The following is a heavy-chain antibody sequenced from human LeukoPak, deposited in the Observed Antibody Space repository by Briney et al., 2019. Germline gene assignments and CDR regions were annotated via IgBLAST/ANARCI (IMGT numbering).Heavy chain of an antibody. CDR1: GYTLTELS. CDR2: FDPEDGET. D-gene: IGHD2-2*01. CDR3: APGMRGPYYYYGMDV. J-gene: IGHJ6*02. Sequence: ASVRVSCKVSGYTLTELSMHWVRQAPGKGLEWMGGFDPEDGETIYAQKFQGRVTMTEDTSTDTAYMELSSLRSEDTAVYYCAPGMRGPYYYYGMDVWGQGTMVTVSS. V-gene: IGHV1-24*01.